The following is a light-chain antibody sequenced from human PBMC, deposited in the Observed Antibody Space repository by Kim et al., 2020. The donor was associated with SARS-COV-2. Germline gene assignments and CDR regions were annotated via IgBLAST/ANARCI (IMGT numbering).Light chain of an antibody. CDR2: GKN. CDR1: SLRSYY. J-gene: IGLJ2*01. CDR3: NSRDSSDYHV. Sequence: SSELTQDPAVSVALGQTVRITCQGDSLRSYYASWYQQKPGQAPVLVISGKNNRPSGIPDRFSGSSSGNTASLTITGAQAEDEADYYCNSRDSSDYHVFGGGTQLTVL. V-gene: IGLV3-19*01.